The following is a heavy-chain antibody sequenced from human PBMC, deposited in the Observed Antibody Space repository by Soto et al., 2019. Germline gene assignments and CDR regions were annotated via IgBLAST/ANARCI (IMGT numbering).Heavy chain of an antibody. Sequence: PGGSLRLSCAASGFTFTRYSMNWVRQAPGKGLEWVSSISSTTNYIYYGDSMKGRFTISRNNAKNSLYLEMNSLRAEDTAVYYCARESEDLTSNFDYWGQGTLVTVSS. J-gene: IGHJ4*02. CDR2: ISSTTNYI. V-gene: IGHV3-21*06. CDR1: GFTFTRYS. CDR3: ARESEDLTSNFDY.